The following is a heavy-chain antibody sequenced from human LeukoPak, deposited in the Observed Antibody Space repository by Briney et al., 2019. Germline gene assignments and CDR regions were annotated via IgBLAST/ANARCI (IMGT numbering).Heavy chain of an antibody. CDR3: TRGVVPAAKSDY. D-gene: IGHD2-2*01. CDR2: IKSKTDGGTT. J-gene: IGHJ4*02. V-gene: IGHV3-15*05. CDR1: GFTFSNAW. Sequence: GGSRRLSCAASGFTFSNAWMSWVRQAPGKGQEWVGRIKSKTDGGTTDYAAPVKGRFTISRDDSKNTLYLQMNTLKTEDTAVYYCTRGVVPAAKSDYWGQGTLVTVSS.